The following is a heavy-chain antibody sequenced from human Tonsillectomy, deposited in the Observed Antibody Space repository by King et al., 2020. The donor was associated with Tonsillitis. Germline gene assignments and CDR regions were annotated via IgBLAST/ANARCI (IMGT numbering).Heavy chain of an antibody. CDR2: IYPGDSDT. D-gene: IGHD3-10*01. Sequence: QLVQSGAEVKKPGESLKLSCQGTGYSFTNYWIGWVRQMPGKGLEWMGIIYPGDSDTRYGPSFQGQVTISADKSISTAYLQWSGLKASDTAMYYCARHKSYYGSGSYFAEIDYWGQGTLLTVSS. J-gene: IGHJ4*02. CDR1: GYSFTNYW. V-gene: IGHV5-51*01. CDR3: ARHKSYYGSGSYFAEIDY.